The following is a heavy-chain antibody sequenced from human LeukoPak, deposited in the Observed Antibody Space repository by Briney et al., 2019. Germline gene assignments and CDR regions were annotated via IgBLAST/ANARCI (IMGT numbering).Heavy chain of an antibody. V-gene: IGHV1-46*01. Sequence: ASVKVSCKASGYTFTSYYMHWVRQAPGQGLEWMGIINPSGGSTSYAQKFQGRVTMTRDMSTSTVYMELSSLRSEDTAVYYCAREYCSGGSCYLYYFDYWGQGTLVTVSS. CDR2: INPSGGST. J-gene: IGHJ4*02. CDR1: GYTFTSYY. D-gene: IGHD2-15*01. CDR3: AREYCSGGSCYLYYFDY.